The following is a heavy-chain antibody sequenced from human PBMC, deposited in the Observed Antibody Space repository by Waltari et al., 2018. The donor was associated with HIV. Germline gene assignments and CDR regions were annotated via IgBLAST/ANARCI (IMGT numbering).Heavy chain of an antibody. CDR1: GDSFSGYY. CDR2: INPGESA. V-gene: IGHV4-34*01. Sequence: QVHLQQWGAGLLKSSETLSLTCAVYGDSFSGYYWNWIRQTPGKGLEWIGEINPGESANYTPSLKSRVSISVDTSKNHFSLNLRSVTAADTAVYYCARGYYYDSSGHYQFDYWGHGSLVTVSS. D-gene: IGHD3-22*01. J-gene: IGHJ4*01. CDR3: ARGYYYDSSGHYQFDY.